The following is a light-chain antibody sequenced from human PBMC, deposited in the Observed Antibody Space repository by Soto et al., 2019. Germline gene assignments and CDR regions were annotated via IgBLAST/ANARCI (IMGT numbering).Light chain of an antibody. J-gene: IGLJ2*01. CDR1: NIGDKS. V-gene: IGLV3-21*02. CDR3: QVWDSTSGVV. CDR2: DDS. Sequence: SYDLTQPPSVSVAPGQTARISCGGNNIGDKSVHWYQQKPGQAPVLAVYDDSDRPSGIPERFSGSNSGNTATLIISRVEAGDEADYYCQVWDSTSGVVFGGGTKLTVL.